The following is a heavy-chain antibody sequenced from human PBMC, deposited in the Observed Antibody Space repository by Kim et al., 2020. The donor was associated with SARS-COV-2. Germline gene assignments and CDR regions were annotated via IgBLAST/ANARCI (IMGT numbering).Heavy chain of an antibody. CDR2: IYYSGST. J-gene: IGHJ2*01. Sequence: SETLSLTCTVSGGSISSSSYYWGWIRQPPGKGLEWIGSIYYSGSTYYNPSLKSRVTISVDTSKNQFSLKLSSVTAADTAVYYCARPIADHIVAHWYFDLWGRGTLVTVSS. CDR1: GGSISSSSYY. V-gene: IGHV4-39*01. D-gene: IGHD5-12*01. CDR3: ARPIADHIVAHWYFDL.